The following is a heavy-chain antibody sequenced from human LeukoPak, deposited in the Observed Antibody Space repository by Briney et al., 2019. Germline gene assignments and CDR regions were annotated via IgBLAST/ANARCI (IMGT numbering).Heavy chain of an antibody. CDR3: AKVGCSSTSCYAAYYYHGTDV. Sequence: GGSLRLSCAASGFTFSSYAMSWVRQAPGKGLEWVSAISGSGGSTYYADSVEGRFTISRDNSKNTLYMQMNSLRAEDTAVYYCAKVGCSSTSCYAAYYYHGTDVWGQGTTVTVSS. CDR2: ISGSGGST. V-gene: IGHV3-23*01. D-gene: IGHD2-2*01. J-gene: IGHJ6*02. CDR1: GFTFSSYA.